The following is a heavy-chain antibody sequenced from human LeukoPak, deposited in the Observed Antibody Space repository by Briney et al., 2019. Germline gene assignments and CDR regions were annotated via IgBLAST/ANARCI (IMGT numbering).Heavy chain of an antibody. CDR1: GFTFSNYW. CDR3: ATDGGYYDSSGFGYY. Sequence: PGGSLRLSCAASGFTFSNYWMHWVRQAPVKGLVWVSRIKGDGSYTNYADSVKGRFTISRDNSKNTLYLQMNSLRAEDTAVYYCATDGGYYDSSGFGYYWGQGTLVTVSS. J-gene: IGHJ4*02. CDR2: IKGDGSYT. D-gene: IGHD3-22*01. V-gene: IGHV3-74*01.